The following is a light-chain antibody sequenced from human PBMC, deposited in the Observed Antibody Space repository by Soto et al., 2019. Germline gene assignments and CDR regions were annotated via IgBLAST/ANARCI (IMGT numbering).Light chain of an antibody. CDR3: QQADSFPLT. J-gene: IGKJ4*01. CDR1: QDIGNL. Sequence: DIQMTQSPSSVSASVGDRVTLTCRASQDIGNLLAWYQQKPGKAPKLLIYFGSNLQTGVPSRFSGSGSGTDFTLTISSLQPEDLATYYRQQADSFPLTFGRGTRVEIK. V-gene: IGKV1-12*01. CDR2: FGS.